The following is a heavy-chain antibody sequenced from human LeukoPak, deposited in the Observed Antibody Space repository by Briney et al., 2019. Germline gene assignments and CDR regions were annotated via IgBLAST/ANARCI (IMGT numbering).Heavy chain of an antibody. V-gene: IGHV3-11*04. J-gene: IGHJ5*02. Sequence: GGSLRLSCAASGFTFSDYYMTWIRQAPGKGLEWVSYISSGGSTIYYADSVKGRFTISRDNAKNSLYLQVNSLRADDTAVYYCARATWEGWFDPWGQGTLVTVSS. CDR3: ARATWEGWFDP. D-gene: IGHD7-27*01. CDR1: GFTFSDYY. CDR2: ISSGGSTI.